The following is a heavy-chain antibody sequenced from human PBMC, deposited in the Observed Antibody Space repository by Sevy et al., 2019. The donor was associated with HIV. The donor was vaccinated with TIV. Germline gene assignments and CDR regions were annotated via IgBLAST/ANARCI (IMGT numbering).Heavy chain of an antibody. CDR1: GDSVSSNSAA. V-gene: IGHV6-1*01. Sequence: KQSQTLSLTCAISGDSVSSNSAAWNWIRQSPSRGLEWLGRTYYRPKWYNDYAVSVKSRITINPDTSKNQFSLQLNSVTPEDTAVYYCARDRQQLVLFYYYGMDVWGQGTTVTVSS. D-gene: IGHD6-13*01. J-gene: IGHJ6*02. CDR2: TYYRPKWYN. CDR3: ARDRQQLVLFYYYGMDV.